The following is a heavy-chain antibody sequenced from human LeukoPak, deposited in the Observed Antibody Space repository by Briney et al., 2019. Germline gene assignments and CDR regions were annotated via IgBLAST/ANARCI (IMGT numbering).Heavy chain of an antibody. V-gene: IGHV4-61*02. CDR2: IYTSGST. CDR1: GGSINSGXXX. Sequence: VSGGSINSGXXXXXWXXXPXXXXXXWIGRIYTSGSTNYNPSLKSRVTISVDTSKNQFSLKLSSVTAADTAVYYCARGPYQLLYPDYWGQGTLVTVSS. CDR3: ARGPYQLLYPDY. J-gene: IGHJ4*02. D-gene: IGHD2-2*02.